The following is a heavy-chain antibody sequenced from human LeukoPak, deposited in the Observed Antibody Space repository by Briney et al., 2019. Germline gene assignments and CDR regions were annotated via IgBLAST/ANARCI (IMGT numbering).Heavy chain of an antibody. J-gene: IGHJ4*02. D-gene: IGHD3-22*01. CDR2: ISSISIYI. Sequence: GGSLRLSCAASGFTFSSYSMNWVRQAPGKGLEWVSSISSISIYIYYADSVKCRFTISRHNAKNSLYLQMNSLRAEDTAVYYCARDGASITMIVVVISYFDYWGQGTLVTVSS. V-gene: IGHV3-21*01. CDR1: GFTFSSYS. CDR3: ARDGASITMIVVVISYFDY.